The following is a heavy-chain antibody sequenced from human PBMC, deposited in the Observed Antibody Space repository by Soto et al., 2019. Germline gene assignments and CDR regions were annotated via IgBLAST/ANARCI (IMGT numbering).Heavy chain of an antibody. Sequence: SETLSLTCTVSGGSIRTNYYWWAWIRQPPGKGLEWIASIHFGGNTYYSPSLKRRVTISIDTSENQFSLKLNSVTAADTSMYYCVRQISRGLWASDIWGQGTMVTVSS. CDR3: VRQISRGLWASDI. CDR1: GGSIRTNYYW. J-gene: IGHJ3*02. CDR2: IHFGGNT. V-gene: IGHV4-39*01. D-gene: IGHD2-21*01.